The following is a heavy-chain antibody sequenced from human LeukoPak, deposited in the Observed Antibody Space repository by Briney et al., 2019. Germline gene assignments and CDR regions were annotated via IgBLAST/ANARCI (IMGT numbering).Heavy chain of an antibody. CDR2: ISDSGGST. Sequence: GGSLRLSCAAYGFTFRSYWMSWIRQAPGKGLEWVSTISDSGGSTYYADSVKGRFTISRDNSKNTLYLQMNSLRAEDTAVYCCAKKPSSGYYYIDYWGQGTLVTVSS. D-gene: IGHD3-22*01. V-gene: IGHV3-23*01. CDR3: AKKPSSGYYYIDY. J-gene: IGHJ4*02. CDR1: GFTFRSYW.